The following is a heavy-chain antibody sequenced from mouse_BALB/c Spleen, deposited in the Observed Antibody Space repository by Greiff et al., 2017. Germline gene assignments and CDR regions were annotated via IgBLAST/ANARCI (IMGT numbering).Heavy chain of an antibody. CDR2: ISSGGSYT. V-gene: IGHV5-9-4*01. CDR1: GFTFSSYA. J-gene: IGHJ4*01. Sequence: VQLKESGGGLVKPGGSLKLSCAASGFTFSSYAMSWVRQSPEKRLEWVAEISSGGSYTYYPDTVTGRFTISRDNAKNTLYLEMSSLRSEDTAMYYCARETTGAMDYWGQGTSVTVSS. CDR3: ARETTGAMDY. D-gene: IGHD1-1*01.